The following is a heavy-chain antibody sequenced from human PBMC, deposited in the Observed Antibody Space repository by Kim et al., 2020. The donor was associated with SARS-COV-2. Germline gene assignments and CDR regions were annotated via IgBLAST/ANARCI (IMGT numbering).Heavy chain of an antibody. CDR3: AKDLRRSSGDYTRWFDP. Sequence: VKGRFTISRDNSKNTLYLQMNSRRAEDTAVYYCAKDLRRSSGDYTRWFDPGGQGTLVTVSS. V-gene: IGHV3-23*01. J-gene: IGHJ5*02. D-gene: IGHD3-22*01.